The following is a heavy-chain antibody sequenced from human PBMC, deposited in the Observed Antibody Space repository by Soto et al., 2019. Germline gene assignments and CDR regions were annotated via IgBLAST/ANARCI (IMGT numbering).Heavy chain of an antibody. CDR3: ARVLPDYSNYRVY. V-gene: IGHV1-69*13. D-gene: IGHD4-4*01. CDR1: GGTFSSYA. Sequence: GASVKVSCKASGGTFSSYAISWVRQAPGQGLEWMGGIIPIFGTANYAQKFQGRVTITADESTSTAYMELSSLRSEDTAVYYCARVLPDYSNYRVYWGQGTLVTVSS. J-gene: IGHJ4*02. CDR2: IIPIFGTA.